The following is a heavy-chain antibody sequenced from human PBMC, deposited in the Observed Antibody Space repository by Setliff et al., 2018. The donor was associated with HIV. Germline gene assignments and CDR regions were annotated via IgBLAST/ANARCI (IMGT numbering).Heavy chain of an antibody. D-gene: IGHD2-21*02. CDR3: ARVVGTRAVDY. Sequence: SETLSLTCTVSGGSMSGSSYYWSWIRQPPGKGLEWIGEINHSGSTNYNPSLKSRVTISVDTSKNQFSLKLSSVTAADTAVYYCARVVGTRAVDYWGQGTLVTVSS. CDR1: GGSMSGSSYY. CDR2: INHSGST. V-gene: IGHV4-39*07. J-gene: IGHJ4*02.